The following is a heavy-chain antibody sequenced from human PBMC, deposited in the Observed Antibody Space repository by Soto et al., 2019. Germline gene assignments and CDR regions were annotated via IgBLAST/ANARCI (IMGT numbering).Heavy chain of an antibody. Sequence: EVQLLESGGGLVQPGGSLRLSCAASGFTFSSYAMSWVRQAPGKGLEWVSAISGSGGSTYYADSVKGRFTISRDNSKNTLYLQMTSLRAEDRAEYYCAKDGFMQLTGWFDTWRQGPLVAVSS. CDR3: AKDGFMQLTGWFDT. J-gene: IGHJ5*02. CDR2: ISGSGGST. D-gene: IGHD1-1*01. V-gene: IGHV3-23*01. CDR1: GFTFSSYA.